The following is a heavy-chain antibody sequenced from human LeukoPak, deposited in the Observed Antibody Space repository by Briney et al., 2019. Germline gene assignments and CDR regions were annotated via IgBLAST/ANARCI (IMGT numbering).Heavy chain of an antibody. CDR2: ISGSGGST. Sequence: GGSLRLSCAASGFTFSSSAMSWVRQAPGKGLEWVSAISGSGGSTYYADSVKGRFTVSRDNSKNTLYLQMSSLRAEDTAVYYCAKGQSSYAPFDYWGQGTLVTVSS. CDR3: AKGQSSYAPFDY. D-gene: IGHD3-16*01. J-gene: IGHJ4*02. CDR1: GFTFSSSA. V-gene: IGHV3-23*01.